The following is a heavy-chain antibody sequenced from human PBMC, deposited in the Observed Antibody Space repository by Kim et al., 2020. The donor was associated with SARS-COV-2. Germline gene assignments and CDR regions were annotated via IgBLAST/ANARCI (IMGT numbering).Heavy chain of an antibody. CDR2: ILYDGGSK. V-gene: IGHV3-30*04. J-gene: IGHJ3*02. Sequence: GGSLRLSCVASGLTFSSSTMHWVRQAPGKGLEWVANILYDGGSKYYADSVKGRFTISRDSSKNTVYLQMSSLRPEDTALYYCAREGTTTDGAFDIWGQVTMVTVSS. D-gene: IGHD3-3*01. CDR3: AREGTTTDGAFDI. CDR1: GLTFSSST.